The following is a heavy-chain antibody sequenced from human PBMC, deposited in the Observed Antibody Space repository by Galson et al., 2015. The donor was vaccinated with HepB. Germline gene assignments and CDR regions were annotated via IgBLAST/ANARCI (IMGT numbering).Heavy chain of an antibody. CDR3: AGGLYSSGWYGIY. CDR1: GFTFSSYI. CDR2: ITGSSTTI. J-gene: IGHJ4*02. Sequence: LRLSCAASGFTFSSYIMTWVRQAPGKGLEWVSYITGSSTTIYYADSVMGRFTISRDNAKNSLYLQMNSLRAEDTAVYYCAGGLYSSGWYGIYWGQGTLVTVSS. V-gene: IGHV3-48*01. D-gene: IGHD6-19*01.